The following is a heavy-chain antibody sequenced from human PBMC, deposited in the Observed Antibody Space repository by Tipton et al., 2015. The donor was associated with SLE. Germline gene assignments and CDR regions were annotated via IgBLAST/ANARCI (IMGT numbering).Heavy chain of an antibody. CDR3: ARQLGGGWNYLDY. CDR1: SFSIETGGFY. Sequence: TLSLTCAVSSFSIETGGFYWTWIRQHPGKGLEWVGSIYYSGTTSYNPSLKSRVSISADTSENQFSLKLTSITAADTAVYFCARQLGGGWNYLDYWGQGTLVTVSS. CDR2: IYYSGTT. V-gene: IGHV4-31*11. J-gene: IGHJ4*02. D-gene: IGHD6-19*01.